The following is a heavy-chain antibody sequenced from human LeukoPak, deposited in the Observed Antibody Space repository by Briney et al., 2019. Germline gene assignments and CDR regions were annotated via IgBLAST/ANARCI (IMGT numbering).Heavy chain of an antibody. CDR2: IYPVDSDT. J-gene: IGHJ3*02. D-gene: IGHD1-26*01. Sequence: VESLMISWKGSGYSFTSYWIGLVLQMPGKGLEWIGIIYPVDSDTRYSPSFQGQVTISADKSIRTAYLQWSSLKDSDTAMYFCARLGATGAFDIWGQGTMVTVSS. V-gene: IGHV5-51*01. CDR1: GYSFTSYW. CDR3: ARLGATGAFDI.